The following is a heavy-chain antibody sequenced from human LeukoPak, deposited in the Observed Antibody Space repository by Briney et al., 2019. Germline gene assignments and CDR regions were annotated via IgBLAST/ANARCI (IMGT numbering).Heavy chain of an antibody. J-gene: IGHJ6*03. CDR1: GFTFDDYG. V-gene: IGHV3-20*04. D-gene: IGHD6-13*01. CDR3: ARAAAGFYYYYYYMDV. Sequence: PGGSLRLSCAASGFTFDDYGMSWVRQAPGKGLEWVSGINWNGGSTGYADSVKGRFTISRDNAKNSLYLQMNSLRAEDTALYYCARAAAGFYYYYYYMDVWGKGATVTVSS. CDR2: INWNGGST.